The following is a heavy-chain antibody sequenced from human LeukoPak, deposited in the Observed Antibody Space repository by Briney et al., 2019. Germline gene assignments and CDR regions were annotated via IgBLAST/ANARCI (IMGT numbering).Heavy chain of an antibody. CDR1: GYSISSGYY. CDR2: IYHSGST. V-gene: IGHV4-38-2*02. CDR3: ARHYGSGD. J-gene: IGHJ4*02. Sequence: PSETLSLTCTVSGYSISSGYYWGWIRQPPGKGLEWIGSIYHSGSTYYNPSLKSRVTISVDTSKNQFSLKLSSVTAADTAVYYCARHYGSGDWGQGTLVTVSS. D-gene: IGHD3-10*01.